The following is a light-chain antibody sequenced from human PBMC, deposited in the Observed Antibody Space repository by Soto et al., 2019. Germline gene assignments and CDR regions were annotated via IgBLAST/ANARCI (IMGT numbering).Light chain of an antibody. J-gene: IGKJ1*01. Sequence: EIMMTQSPGTLSASPGERATLSCRAIQSVSSNLAWYQQKPGQAPRLLIYAVSTRATGIPARFSGSGSGTEFTLTISSLQSEDFAVYYCHQYNKWPLTFGQGTKVEIK. V-gene: IGKV3-15*01. CDR2: AVS. CDR3: HQYNKWPLT. CDR1: QSVSSN.